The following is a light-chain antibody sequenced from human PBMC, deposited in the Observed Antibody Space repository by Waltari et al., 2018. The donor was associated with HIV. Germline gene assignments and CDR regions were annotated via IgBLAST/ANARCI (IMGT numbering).Light chain of an antibody. Sequence: QPMLTQPPSASASLGASVTLTCTLSSGYSNYKVDWYQQRPGKGTRFVMRVGPGGIVGSKGDGIPDRFSVLGSGLNRYLTIKNIREEDESDYHCGADHGSGSNFVYVFGSGTKVTVL. CDR3: GADHGSGSNFVYV. CDR1: SGYSNYK. V-gene: IGLV9-49*01. J-gene: IGLJ1*01. CDR2: VGPGGIVG.